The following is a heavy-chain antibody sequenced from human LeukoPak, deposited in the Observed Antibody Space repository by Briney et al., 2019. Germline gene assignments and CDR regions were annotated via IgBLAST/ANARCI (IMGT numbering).Heavy chain of an antibody. D-gene: IGHD6-6*01. CDR2: INHSGST. Sequence: PSETLSLTCAVYGGSFSGYYWSWIRQPPGKGLEWIGEINHSGSTNYNPSLKSRVTISVDTPKNQFSLKLSSVTAADTAVYYCAKGYSNSPRDVLDIWGQGTMVTVSS. CDR1: GGSFSGYY. CDR3: AKGYSNSPRDVLDI. V-gene: IGHV4-34*01. J-gene: IGHJ3*02.